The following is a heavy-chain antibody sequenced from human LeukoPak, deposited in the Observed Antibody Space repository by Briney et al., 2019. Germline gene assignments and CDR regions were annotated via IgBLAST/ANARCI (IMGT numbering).Heavy chain of an antibody. CDR2: IIDSGNSI. V-gene: IGHV3-23*01. J-gene: IGHJ4*02. Sequence: GGSLRLSCAASGFTVSSKYMSWVRQAPGKGLEWVSTIIDSGNSIYYADSAEGRFTISRDNSKNTLYLQMNSLRAGDTAVYYCAKDPIFSGSYGVFDYWGLGTLVTVSS. D-gene: IGHD1-26*01. CDR3: AKDPIFSGSYGVFDY. CDR1: GFTVSSKY.